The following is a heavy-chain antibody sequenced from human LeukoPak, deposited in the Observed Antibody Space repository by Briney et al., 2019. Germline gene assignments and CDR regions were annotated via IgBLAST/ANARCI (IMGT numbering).Heavy chain of an antibody. CDR2: INHSGST. CDR1: GCPISSGYY. V-gene: IGHV4-38-2*01. CDR3: ARVWYYYYMDV. J-gene: IGHJ6*03. D-gene: IGHD3-16*01. Sequence: PSETLSLTCAVSGCPISSGYYWGWIRQPPGKGLEWIGEINHSGSTNYNPSLKSRVTISVDTSKNQFSLKLSSVTAADTAVYYCARVWYYYYMDVWGKGTTVTVSS.